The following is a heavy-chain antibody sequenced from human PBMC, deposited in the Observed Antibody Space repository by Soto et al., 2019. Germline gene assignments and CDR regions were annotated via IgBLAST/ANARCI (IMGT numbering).Heavy chain of an antibody. CDR3: GRGSGLKWFDP. Sequence: ASVKVSCKASGYTFTSYAMHWVRQAPGQRLEWMGWINAGNGNTKYSQKFQGRVTITRDTSASTAYMELSSLRSEDTAVYYCGRGSGLKWFDPWGQGTLVNVS. D-gene: IGHD3-10*01. J-gene: IGHJ5*02. V-gene: IGHV1-3*01. CDR2: INAGNGNT. CDR1: GYTFTSYA.